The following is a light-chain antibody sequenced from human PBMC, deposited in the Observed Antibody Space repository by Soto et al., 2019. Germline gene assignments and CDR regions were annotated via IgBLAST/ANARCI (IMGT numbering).Light chain of an antibody. V-gene: IGLV1-36*01. Sequence: QSVLTQSPSVYEAPRQRVTISCSGSSSNIGNKAVNWYQQLPGKAPKLLIYYDDLLPSGVSDRFSGSKSGSSASLAISGLQSEDEADYYCAAWDDSLNSVVFGGGTKLTVL. J-gene: IGLJ2*01. CDR2: YDD. CDR3: AAWDDSLNSVV. CDR1: SSNIGNKA.